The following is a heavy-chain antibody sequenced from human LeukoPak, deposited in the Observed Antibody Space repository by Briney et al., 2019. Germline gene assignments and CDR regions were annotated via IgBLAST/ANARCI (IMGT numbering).Heavy chain of an antibody. Sequence: PSETLSLTCAVYGGSFSDYYWSWIRQSPGKGLEWIGEVNHSGSTNYNPSLKSRVTISIDTSKNQFSLKLSSVTAADTAVYYCARAITIFGVVHWGQGTLVTVSS. V-gene: IGHV4-34*01. J-gene: IGHJ4*02. D-gene: IGHD3-3*01. CDR2: VNHSGST. CDR3: ARAITIFGVVH. CDR1: GGSFSDYY.